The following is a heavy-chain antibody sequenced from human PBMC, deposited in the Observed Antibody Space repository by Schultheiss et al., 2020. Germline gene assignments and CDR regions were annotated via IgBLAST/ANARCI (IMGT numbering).Heavy chain of an antibody. CDR2: ISSSSSYI. CDR3: AREGHDYVWGSYRYWYYFDY. CDR1: GFTFSNAW. V-gene: IGHV3-21*01. D-gene: IGHD3-16*02. Sequence: GESLKISCAASGFTFSNAWMNWVRQAPGKGLEWVSSISSSSSYIYYADSVKGRFTISRDNSKNTLYLQMNSLRAEDTAVYYCAREGHDYVWGSYRYWYYFDYWGQGTLVTVSS. J-gene: IGHJ4*02.